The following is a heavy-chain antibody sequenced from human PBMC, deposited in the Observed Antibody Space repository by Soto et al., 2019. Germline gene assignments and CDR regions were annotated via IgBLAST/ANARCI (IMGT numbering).Heavy chain of an antibody. CDR3: ARFPGYYYYYYMDV. CDR2: MNPNSGNT. CDR1: GYTLTSYD. V-gene: IGHV1-8*01. J-gene: IGHJ6*03. Sequence: QVQLVPSGAEVKKPWASVKVSCQASGYTLTSYDINWVRQATGQGLAWMGWMNPNSGNTGYAQKFQGRVTMTRNTSISTAYMELSSLRSEDTAVYYCARFPGYYYYYYMDVWGNGTTVTVSS.